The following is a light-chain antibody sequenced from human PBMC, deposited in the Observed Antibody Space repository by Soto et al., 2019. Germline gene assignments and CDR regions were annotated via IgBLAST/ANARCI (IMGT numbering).Light chain of an antibody. V-gene: IGLV6-57*01. CDR2: EDN. CDR3: QSYDSGNPWV. J-gene: IGLJ3*02. CDR1: SGSIANNF. Sequence: NFMLTQPHSGSESPGKTVTISCTRSSGSIANNFVQWYQQRPGSSPTTVIYEDNQRPSGVPDRFSGSIDRSSNSASLTISGLRTEYEADYYCQSYDSGNPWVFGGGTKLTVL.